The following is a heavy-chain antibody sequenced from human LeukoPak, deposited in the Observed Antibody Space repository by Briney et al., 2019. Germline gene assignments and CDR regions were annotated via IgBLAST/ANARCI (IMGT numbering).Heavy chain of an antibody. V-gene: IGHV3-53*01. CDR3: ARDHYDILTGYTNAFDI. D-gene: IGHD3-9*01. CDR2: IYSGGST. J-gene: IGHJ3*02. Sequence: PGGSLRLSCAASGFAVSSNYMSWVRQAPGKGLEWVSVIYSGGSTYYADSVKGRFTISRDNSKSTLYLQMNSLRAEDTAVYYCARDHYDILTGYTNAFDIWGQGTMVTVSS. CDR1: GFAVSSNY.